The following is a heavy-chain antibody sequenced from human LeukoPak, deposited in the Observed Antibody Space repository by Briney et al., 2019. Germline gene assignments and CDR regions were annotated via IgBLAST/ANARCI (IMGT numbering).Heavy chain of an antibody. CDR3: ARKNIFDY. D-gene: IGHD1/OR15-1a*01. CDR2: IKPDGGDK. J-gene: IGHJ4*02. Sequence: PGGSLRLSCAASGFTFSDAWMSWVRQAPGKGLEWVANIKPDGGDKHYVDSVKGRFTISRDNAKNSLYLQMNSLRAEDTAVYYCARKNIFDYWGQGTLVTVSS. CDR1: GFTFSDAW. V-gene: IGHV3-7*01.